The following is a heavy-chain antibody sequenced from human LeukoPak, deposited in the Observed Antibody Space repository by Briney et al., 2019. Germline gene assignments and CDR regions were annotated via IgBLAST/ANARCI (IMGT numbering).Heavy chain of an antibody. CDR3: AKGYGGY. Sequence: PGGSLRLSCAASGFTFDDYAMHWVRQAPGKGLEWVSGISWNSGSIGHADSVKGRFTISRDNAKNSLYLQMNSLRAEDTALYYCAKGYGGYWGQGTLVTVSS. D-gene: IGHD3-10*01. J-gene: IGHJ4*02. CDR1: GFTFDDYA. V-gene: IGHV3-9*01. CDR2: ISWNSGSI.